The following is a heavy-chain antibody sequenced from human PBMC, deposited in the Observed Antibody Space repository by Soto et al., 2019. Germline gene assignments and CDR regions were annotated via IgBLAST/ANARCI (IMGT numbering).Heavy chain of an antibody. CDR1: GFSFTGYY. Sequence: RASVKVSCKASGFSFTGYYIHWLRQAPGQGLEWMGWINAHSGGTEYAQKFQGRVTLTRDTSTATAYLTLTSLTSDDTALYYCAKDLTRQLAYWLDPWGQGTQVTVSS. V-gene: IGHV1-2*02. CDR3: AKDLTRQLAYWLDP. J-gene: IGHJ5*02. CDR2: INAHSGGT. D-gene: IGHD6-6*01.